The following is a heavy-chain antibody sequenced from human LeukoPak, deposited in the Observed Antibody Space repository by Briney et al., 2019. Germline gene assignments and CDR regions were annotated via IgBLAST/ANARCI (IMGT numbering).Heavy chain of an antibody. CDR1: GFTFSSYS. CDR2: ISSSSSYI. D-gene: IGHD3-9*01. V-gene: IGHV3-21*01. J-gene: IGHJ4*02. CDR3: ARDGYDILTGYPNY. Sequence: PGGSLRLSCAASGFTFSSYSMNWVRQAPGKGLEWVSSISSSSSYIYYADSVKGRFTISRDNAKNSLYLQMNSLRAEDTAVYYCARDGYDILTGYPNYWGQGTLVTVSS.